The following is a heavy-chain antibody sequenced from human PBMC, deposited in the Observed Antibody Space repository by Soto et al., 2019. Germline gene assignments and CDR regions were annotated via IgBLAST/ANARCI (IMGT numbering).Heavy chain of an antibody. CDR3: ARLKGMIGAXAGPNGFDP. Sequence: PSETLSLTCTVSGGSISSYYWSWIRQPPGKGLEWIGYIYYSGSTNYNPSLKSRVTISVDTSKNQFSLELSSVTAADTAVYYCARLKGMIGAXAGPNGFDPWGQGTLVTVSS. D-gene: IGHD6-19*01. V-gene: IGHV4-59*01. J-gene: IGHJ5*02. CDR2: IYYSGST. CDR1: GGSISSYY.